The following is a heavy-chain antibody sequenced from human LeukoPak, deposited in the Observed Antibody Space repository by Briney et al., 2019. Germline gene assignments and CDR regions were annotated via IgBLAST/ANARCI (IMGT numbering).Heavy chain of an antibody. V-gene: IGHV3-23*01. CDR1: GFTFSSYA. CDR3: AKDAISGVARDAFDI. J-gene: IGHJ3*02. CDR2: ISGSGGST. Sequence: GGSLRLSCAASGFTFSSYAMGWVRQAPGRGLEWVSAISGSGGSTYYADSVKGRFTISGDNSKNTLYLQMNSLRAEDTAVYYCAKDAISGVARDAFDIWGQGTMVTVPS. D-gene: IGHD2-21*01.